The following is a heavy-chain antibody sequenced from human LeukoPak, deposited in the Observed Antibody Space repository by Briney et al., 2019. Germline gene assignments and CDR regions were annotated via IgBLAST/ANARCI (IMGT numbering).Heavy chain of an antibody. CDR2: IYTSGST. CDR3: ARGHYDFWSGYWYFDL. D-gene: IGHD3-3*01. Sequence: SETLSLTCTVSGGSISSGSYYWSWIRQPAGKGLEWIGRIYTSGSTNYNPSLKSRVTISVDTSKNQFSLKLSSVTAADTAVYYCARGHYDFWSGYWYFDLWGRGTLVTVSS. CDR1: GGSISSGSYY. J-gene: IGHJ2*01. V-gene: IGHV4-61*02.